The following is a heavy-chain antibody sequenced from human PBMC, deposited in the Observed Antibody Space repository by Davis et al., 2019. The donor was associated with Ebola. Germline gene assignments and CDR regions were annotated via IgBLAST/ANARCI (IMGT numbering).Heavy chain of an antibody. J-gene: IGHJ4*02. CDR3: ARGYSYGFHEGFDY. Sequence: MPSETLSLTCAVYGGSLSGYYWSWIRQSPGKGLEWIGEINHSGSTNYNPSLKSRVTISVDTSKNQFSLKLSSVTAADTAVYYCARGYSYGFHEGFDYWGQGTLVTVSS. V-gene: IGHV4-34*01. CDR1: GGSLSGYY. CDR2: INHSGST. D-gene: IGHD5-18*01.